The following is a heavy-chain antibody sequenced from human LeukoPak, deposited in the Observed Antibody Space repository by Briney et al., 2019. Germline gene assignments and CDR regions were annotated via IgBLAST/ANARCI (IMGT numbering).Heavy chain of an antibody. V-gene: IGHV1-8*01. CDR1: GYTFTSYD. CDR3: ARGCNYDSSGYDYYYYMDV. D-gene: IGHD3-22*01. Sequence: ASVKVSCKASGYTFTSYDINWVRQATGQGLEWMGWMNPNSGNTGYAVKFPGRVTLTRNTSISTAYMELSSMRSENTAVYYCARGCNYDSSGYDYYYYMDVWGKGSTVTVSS. J-gene: IGHJ6*03. CDR2: MNPNSGNT.